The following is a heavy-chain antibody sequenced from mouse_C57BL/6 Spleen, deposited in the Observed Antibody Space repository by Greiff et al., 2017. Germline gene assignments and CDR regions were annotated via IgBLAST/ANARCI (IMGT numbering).Heavy chain of an antibody. CDR2: IVPEDGET. CDR1: GFNIKDYY. V-gene: IGHV14-2*01. Sequence: EVQLQESGAELAKPGASVKLSCTASGFNIKDYYMHWVKQRTEQGLEWIGRIVPEDGETKYAPKFQGKATITADTSSNTAYLQRSSLTSEDTAVYYCARVYYGSSWRFAYWGQGTLVTVSA. D-gene: IGHD1-1*01. CDR3: ARVYYGSSWRFAY. J-gene: IGHJ3*01.